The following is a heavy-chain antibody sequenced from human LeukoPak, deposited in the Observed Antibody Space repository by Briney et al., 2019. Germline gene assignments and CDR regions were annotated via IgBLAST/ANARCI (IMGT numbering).Heavy chain of an antibody. CDR3: ARHSYYYDSSGYYYYYYYMDV. CDR1: GGSISSYY. J-gene: IGHJ6*03. CDR2: IYTSEST. D-gene: IGHD3-22*01. V-gene: IGHV4-4*07. Sequence: SETLSLTCTVSGGSISSYYWSWIRQPAGKGLEWIGRIYTSESTNYNPSLKSRVTISVDTSKNQFSLKLSSVTAADTAVYYCARHSYYYDSSGYYYYYYYMDVWGKGTTVTISS.